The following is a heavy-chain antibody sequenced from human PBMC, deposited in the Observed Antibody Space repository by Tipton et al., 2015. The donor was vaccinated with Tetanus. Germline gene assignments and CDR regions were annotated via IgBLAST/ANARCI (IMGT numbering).Heavy chain of an antibody. Sequence: QVQLVQSGGGVVQPGRSLRLSCAASGFRFSYSGMHWVRQAPGKGLEWVAVVPFDGRNERYADSVKGRFIISRDNSKNTLYLQMNSLKSEDTAVYYCTADVPEAGRGEFDYWGHGTLVTVSS. V-gene: IGHV3-30*03. J-gene: IGHJ4*01. CDR1: GFRFSYSG. CDR2: VPFDGRNE. CDR3: TADVPEAGRGEFDY. D-gene: IGHD6-13*01.